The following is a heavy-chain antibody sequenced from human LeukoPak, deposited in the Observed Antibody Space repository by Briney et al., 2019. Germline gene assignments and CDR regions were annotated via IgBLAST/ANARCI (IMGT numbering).Heavy chain of an antibody. Sequence: ASVKVSCKASGYTFTSYGISWVRQAPGQGLEWMGWISAYSGNTNYAQKLQGRVTMTTDTSTSTAYMELRSLRSDDTAVYYCAIDWDKSWPRDLSFDVSGKGGMVTVCS. V-gene: IGHV1-18*01. CDR1: GYTFTSYG. D-gene: IGHD6-13*01. J-gene: IGHJ3*01. CDR3: AIDWDKSWPRDLSFDV. CDR2: ISAYSGNT.